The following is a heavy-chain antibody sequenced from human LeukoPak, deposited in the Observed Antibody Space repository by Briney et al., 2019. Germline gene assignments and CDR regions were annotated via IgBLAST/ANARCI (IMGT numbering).Heavy chain of an antibody. CDR2: VSSDGQND. CDR3: ARTTYYYGSGTFYSVGPFDS. V-gene: IGHV3-30*01. CDR1: GFTFRGYA. Sequence: GGSLRRSCVASGFTFRGYALHWVRQAPGQGLDWVAVVSSDGQNDFYSDSVRGRFTISRDNSRDTVYLQMDGLRPADTALYFCARTTYYYGSGTFYSVGPFDSWGQGTLVTVSS. D-gene: IGHD3-10*01. J-gene: IGHJ4*02.